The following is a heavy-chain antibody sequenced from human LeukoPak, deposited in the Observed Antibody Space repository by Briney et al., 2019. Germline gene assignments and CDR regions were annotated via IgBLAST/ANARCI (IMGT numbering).Heavy chain of an antibody. Sequence: SETLSLTCAVSDGSITDNWWSWVRQPPGKGLEWIGEIYHSGDTNYNPSLKSRFTISIDTSKNQLSLTLNSVTAADTAVYYCARAAAYNLDLWGQGTLVIVSS. CDR1: DGSITDNW. D-gene: IGHD6-13*01. V-gene: IGHV4-4*02. CDR3: ARAAAYNLDL. J-gene: IGHJ5*02. CDR2: IYHSGDT.